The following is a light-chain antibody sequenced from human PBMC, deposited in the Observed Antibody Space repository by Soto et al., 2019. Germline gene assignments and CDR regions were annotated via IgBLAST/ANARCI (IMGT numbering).Light chain of an antibody. CDR3: HQYGSAPAWT. Sequence: EIVLTQSPGTLSLFPGERATLSCRASQSISSSYLAWYQQKPGQAPRLLIHGASNRATGIPDRFSGDGSGTDFTLTISRLEPEDFAVYYCHQYGSAPAWTFGQGTKVEIK. CDR2: GAS. J-gene: IGKJ1*01. CDR1: QSISSSY. V-gene: IGKV3-20*01.